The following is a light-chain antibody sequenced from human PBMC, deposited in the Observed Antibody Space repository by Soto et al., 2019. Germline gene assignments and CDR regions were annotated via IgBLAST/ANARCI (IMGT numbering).Light chain of an antibody. CDR1: QSISSW. CDR3: QQYNSYSSLT. CDR2: DDS. Sequence: DIQMTQSPSTLSASVGDRVTITCRASQSISSWLAWYQQKPGKAPKLLIYDDSSLESGVPSRFSGSGSGTEFTLTISSLQTDDFATYYCQQYNSYSSLTFGGGTKVEIK. V-gene: IGKV1-5*01. J-gene: IGKJ4*01.